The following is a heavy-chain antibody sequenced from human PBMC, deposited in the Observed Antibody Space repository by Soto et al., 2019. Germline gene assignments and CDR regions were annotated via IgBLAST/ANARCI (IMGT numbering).Heavy chain of an antibody. CDR2: IIPIFGTA. Sequence: ASVKVSCKASGGTFSSYAISWVRQAPGQGLEWMGGIIPIFGTANYAQKFQGRVTITADKSTSTAYMELSSLRSEDTAVYYCARRTGNTVSANYSYYYAMDVWGQGTTVTVSS. J-gene: IGHJ6*02. D-gene: IGHD1-7*01. CDR1: GGTFSSYA. CDR3: ARRTGNTVSANYSYYYAMDV. V-gene: IGHV1-69*06.